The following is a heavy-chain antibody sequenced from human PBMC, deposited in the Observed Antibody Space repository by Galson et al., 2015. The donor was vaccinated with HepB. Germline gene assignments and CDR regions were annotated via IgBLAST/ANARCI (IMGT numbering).Heavy chain of an antibody. D-gene: IGHD3-10*01. CDR1: GYTFTSYF. Sequence: SVKVSCKASGYTFTSYFIGWVRQAPGQGLEWMGVINPSGGSTSYAQNFQGRVTMTRDTSTSTVYMEMSSLRSEDTAVYYCARDIYDGSGSYYNLFDSWGQGTLVTVSS. CDR3: ARDIYDGSGSYYNLFDS. V-gene: IGHV1-46*01. CDR2: INPSGGST. J-gene: IGHJ4*02.